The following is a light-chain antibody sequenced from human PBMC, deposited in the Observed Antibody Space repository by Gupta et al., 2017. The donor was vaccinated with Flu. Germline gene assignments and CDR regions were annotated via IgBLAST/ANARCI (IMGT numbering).Light chain of an antibody. CDR2: LAS. CDR3: QQYYSTPPT. V-gene: IGKV4-1*01. CDR1: QSVLYSSNNKNY. J-gene: IGKJ4*02. Sequence: DIVMTQSPDSLAASLIDRAPIHCKSSQSVLYSSNNKNYLAWYQQKPGHPPKLLIYLASTRESGVPDRFSCSGSGTDIKLTISSLQAEDVAFSYCQQYYSTPPTFGGGTKVEIK.